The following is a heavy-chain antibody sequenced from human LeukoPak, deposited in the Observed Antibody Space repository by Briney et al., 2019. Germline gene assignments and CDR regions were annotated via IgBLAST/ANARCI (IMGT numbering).Heavy chain of an antibody. V-gene: IGHV3-7*01. Sequence: GGSLRLSCAASGFTFSDYYMSWIRQAPGKGLEWVANIKQDGSEKYYVDSVKGRFTISRDNAKNSLYLQMNSLRAEDTAVYYCARDKYAVAGTDYWGQGTLVTVSS. CDR1: GFTFSDYY. J-gene: IGHJ4*02. CDR3: ARDKYAVAGTDY. D-gene: IGHD6-19*01. CDR2: IKQDGSEK.